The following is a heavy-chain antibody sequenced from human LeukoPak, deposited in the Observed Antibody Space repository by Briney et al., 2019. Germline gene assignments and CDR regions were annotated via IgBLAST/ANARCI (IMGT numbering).Heavy chain of an antibody. Sequence: GESLKISCSASGFTFTTYNMNWVRQAPGKGLEWVSYISSSSSTIYYADSVKGRFTISRDNAKNSLYLQMNSLRAEDTAVYYCARDFLEDSYWGQGTLVTVSS. CDR3: ARDFLEDSY. J-gene: IGHJ4*02. CDR1: GFTFTTYN. CDR2: ISSSSSTI. V-gene: IGHV3-48*01. D-gene: IGHD3-3*01.